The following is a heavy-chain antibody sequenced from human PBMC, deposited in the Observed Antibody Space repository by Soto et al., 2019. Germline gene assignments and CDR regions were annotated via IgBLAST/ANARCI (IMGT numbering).Heavy chain of an antibody. CDR1: GFTFSSYA. D-gene: IGHD3-3*01. Sequence: GGSLRLSCAASGFTFSSYAMSWVRQAPGKGLEWVSAISGSGGSTYYADSVKGRFTISRDNSKNTLYLQMNSLRAEDTAVYYCAKTVAGPPYYYPWTGCRYYFYGMVVGAPGA. CDR3: AKTVAGPPYYYPWTGCRYYFYGMVV. J-gene: IGHJ6*02. CDR2: ISGSGGST. V-gene: IGHV3-23*01.